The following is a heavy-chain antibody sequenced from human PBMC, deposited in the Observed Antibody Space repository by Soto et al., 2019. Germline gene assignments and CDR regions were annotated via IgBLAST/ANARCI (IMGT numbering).Heavy chain of an antibody. V-gene: IGHV3-73*01. J-gene: IGHJ5*02. CDR2: IRSKANSYAT. CDR1: GFTFSGSA. D-gene: IGHD2-2*01. Sequence: GGSLRLSCAASGFTFSGSAMHWVRQASGKGLEWVGRIRSKANSYATAYAASVKGRFTISRDDSKNTAYLQMNSLKTEDTAVYYCTRPRPHCSSTSCYGNWFDPWGQGTLVTVSS. CDR3: TRPRPHCSSTSCYGNWFDP.